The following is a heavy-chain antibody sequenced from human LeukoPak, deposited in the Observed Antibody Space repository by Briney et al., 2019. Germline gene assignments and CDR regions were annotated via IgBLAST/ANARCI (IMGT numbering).Heavy chain of an antibody. CDR1: GASISGNDYY. CDR3: ARQRASTRSFYLSAFDV. Sequence: SETLSLTCTVSGASISGNDYYWAWVRRPPGKGLESIGSIFYVGSTFYNPSLKSRVTMSVDLSRNQFSLKMTSLTAADTAVYFCARQRASTRSFYLSAFDVWGRGTAVTVSS. V-gene: IGHV4-39*01. J-gene: IGHJ3*01. D-gene: IGHD1-26*01. CDR2: IFYVGST.